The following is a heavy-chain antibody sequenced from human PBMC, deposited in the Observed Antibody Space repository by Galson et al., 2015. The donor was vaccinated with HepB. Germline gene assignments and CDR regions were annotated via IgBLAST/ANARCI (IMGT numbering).Heavy chain of an antibody. CDR2: ISYDGTKR. CDR1: GFTFSSFA. Sequence: SLRLSCAASGFTFSSFAMHWVRQAPGKGLEWVAVISYDGTKRYYADSVKGRFTISRDNSQKTLYLQMNSLRTEDTAVYYCARPGYCNVANCDGSGYYGLDVWGQGATLTVSS. D-gene: IGHD2-15*01. V-gene: IGHV3-30-3*01. CDR3: ARPGYCNVANCDGSGYYGLDV. J-gene: IGHJ6*02.